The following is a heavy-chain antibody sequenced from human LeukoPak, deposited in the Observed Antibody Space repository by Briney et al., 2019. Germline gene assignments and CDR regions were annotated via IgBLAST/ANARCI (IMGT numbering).Heavy chain of an antibody. V-gene: IGHV1-24*01. CDR3: ATPSIVGATAPDY. J-gene: IGHJ4*02. CDR2: FDPEDGET. CDR1: GYTLTELS. D-gene: IGHD1-26*01. Sequence: ASVKVSCKVSGYTLTELSMHRVRQAPGKGLEWMGGFDPEDGETIYAQKFQGRVTMTEDTSTDTAYMELSSLRSEDTAVYYCATPSIVGATAPDYWGQGTLVTVSS.